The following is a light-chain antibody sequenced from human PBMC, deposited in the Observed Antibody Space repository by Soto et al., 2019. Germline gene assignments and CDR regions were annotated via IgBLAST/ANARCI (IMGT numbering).Light chain of an antibody. CDR3: QQYGSSPIT. V-gene: IGKV3-20*01. J-gene: IGKJ5*01. CDR2: SAS. Sequence: IVLTPSPARMSASXGERATLTXXXSRSVSGSYLAWYQQKPGQAPRVLIYSASLRATGIPDRFSGSGSGTDFSLTISRLEPEDFAVYYCQQYGSSPITFGQGTRLEIK. CDR1: RSVSGSY.